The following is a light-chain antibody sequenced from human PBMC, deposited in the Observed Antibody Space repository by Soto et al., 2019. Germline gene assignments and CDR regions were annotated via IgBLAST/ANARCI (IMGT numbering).Light chain of an antibody. Sequence: QSALTHPRSVSGSPGQSVTISCTGTSSNIGGYNYVSWFQQHPGKAPKLMIYDVNKRPSGVPDRFSGSKSGNTASLTISGLQAEDEADYYCCSYAGSYTLVFGGGTKLTVL. V-gene: IGLV2-11*01. CDR1: SSNIGGYNY. CDR3: CSYAGSYTLV. CDR2: DVN. J-gene: IGLJ2*01.